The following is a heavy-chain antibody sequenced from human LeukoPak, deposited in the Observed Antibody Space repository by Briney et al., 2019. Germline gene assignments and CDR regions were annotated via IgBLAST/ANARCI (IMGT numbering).Heavy chain of an antibody. D-gene: IGHD3-9*01. V-gene: IGHV1-18*01. J-gene: IGHJ5*02. CDR2: ISAHNGNT. CDR3: ARLILTGYCDGSLFDP. CDR1: GYTFTSYG. Sequence: GASVKVSCEASGYTFTSYGISWVREARGQGLEWRGGISAHNGNTNYAQKLRGRVTMTTDTSTSKAYMELRSLRSDDTAVYYCARLILTGYCDGSLFDPWGQGTLVTVYS.